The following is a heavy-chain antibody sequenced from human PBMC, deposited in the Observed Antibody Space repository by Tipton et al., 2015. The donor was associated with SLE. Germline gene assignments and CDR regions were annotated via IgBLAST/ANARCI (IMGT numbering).Heavy chain of an antibody. Sequence: LRLSCTVSGGSISSSNYYWGWSRQPPGKGLEWIGNIDYSGSTNDNPSLKSRVTTSVDTSKNQFSLKLNSVTAADTAVYYCARRPMGLAGFDIWGQGTVVTVSS. D-gene: IGHD3-16*01. CDR3: ARRPMGLAGFDI. J-gene: IGHJ3*02. CDR1: GGSISSSNYY. CDR2: IDYSGST. V-gene: IGHV4-39*07.